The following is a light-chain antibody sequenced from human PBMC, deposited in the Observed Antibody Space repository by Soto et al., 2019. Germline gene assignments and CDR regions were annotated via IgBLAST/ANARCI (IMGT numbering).Light chain of an antibody. V-gene: IGLV2-14*01. J-gene: IGLJ1*01. CDR1: SSDVGNYNY. CDR2: EVS. CDR3: SSYTSSNTLYV. Sequence: QSALTQPASVSGSPGQSIPISCTGTSSDVGNYNYVSWYRQHPGKAPKLMIYEVSNRPSGVSNRFSGSKSGNTASLTISGLKAEDEADYYCSSYTSSNTLYVFGTGTKVTV.